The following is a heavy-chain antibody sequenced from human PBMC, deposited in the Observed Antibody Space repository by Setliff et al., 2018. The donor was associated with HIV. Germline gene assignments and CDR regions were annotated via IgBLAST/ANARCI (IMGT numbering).Heavy chain of an antibody. CDR1: GGSINSGSYY. D-gene: IGHD3-3*01. CDR3: ARDNYFNFWSGYWGMDV. J-gene: IGHJ6*02. CDR2: IYTSGST. Sequence: LSLTCTVSGGSINSGSYYWTWIRQPAGKGLEWIGHIYTSGSTNYNPSLQSRVTMSVDTSKNQFSLRLSSVTAADTAVYYCARDNYFNFWSGYWGMDVWGQGTTVTVSS. V-gene: IGHV4-61*09.